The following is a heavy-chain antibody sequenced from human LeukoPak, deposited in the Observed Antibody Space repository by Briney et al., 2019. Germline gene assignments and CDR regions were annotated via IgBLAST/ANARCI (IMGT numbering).Heavy chain of an antibody. CDR1: GFTFSSYA. CDR3: AKDLSYGYYTCFDY. CDR2: ISGSGGST. D-gene: IGHD3-3*01. Sequence: PRGSLRLSCAASGFTFSSYAMSWVRQAPGKGLEWVSAISGSGGSTYYADSVKGRFTISRDNSKNTLYLQMNSLRAEDTAVYYCAKDLSYGYYTCFDYWGQGTLVTVSS. V-gene: IGHV3-23*01. J-gene: IGHJ4*02.